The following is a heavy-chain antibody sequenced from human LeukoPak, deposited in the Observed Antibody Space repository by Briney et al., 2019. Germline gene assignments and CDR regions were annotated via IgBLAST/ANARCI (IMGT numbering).Heavy chain of an antibody. CDR3: ARGRGSGWYAD. V-gene: IGHV1-46*01. Sequence: ASVKVSCKASGYTFTTYYMHWVRQAPGQGLEWMGIINPSGGSTSYAQKFQGRVTMTRDTSTSTVYMDLSSLRSEDTAVYFCARGRGSGWYADWGQGTLVTVSS. J-gene: IGHJ4*02. CDR2: INPSGGST. CDR1: GYTFTTYY. D-gene: IGHD6-13*01.